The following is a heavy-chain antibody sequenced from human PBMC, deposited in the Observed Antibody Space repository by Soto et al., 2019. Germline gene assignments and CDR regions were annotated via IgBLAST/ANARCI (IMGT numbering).Heavy chain of an antibody. CDR3: ARDMYDFWSGSKRYYGMDV. V-gene: IGHV3-74*01. D-gene: IGHD3-3*01. CDR2: INSDGSST. J-gene: IGHJ6*02. CDR1: GFTFSSYW. Sequence: GGSLRLSCAASGFTFSSYWMHWVRQAPGKGLVWVSRINSDGSSTSYADSVKGRFTISRDNAKNTLYLQMNSLRAEDTAVYYCARDMYDFWSGSKRYYGMDVWGQGTTVTVSS.